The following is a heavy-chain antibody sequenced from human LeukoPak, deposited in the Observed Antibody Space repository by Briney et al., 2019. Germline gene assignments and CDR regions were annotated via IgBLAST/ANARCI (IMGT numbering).Heavy chain of an antibody. CDR1: GGTFSSYA. CDR3: ARGSSSSPFDY. D-gene: IGHD6-6*01. CDR2: IIPILGIA. Sequence: SVKVSCKASGGTFSSYAISWVRQAPGQGLEWMGRIIPILGIANYAQKFQGRVTITADKSTSTAYMELSSLRSEDTAVYYCARGSSSSPFDYWGQGTLVTVSS. J-gene: IGHJ4*02. V-gene: IGHV1-69*04.